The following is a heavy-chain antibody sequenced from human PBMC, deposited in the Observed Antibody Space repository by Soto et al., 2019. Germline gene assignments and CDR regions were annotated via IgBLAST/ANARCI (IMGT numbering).Heavy chain of an antibody. CDR2: IYYSGST. CDR1: GGSISSYY. J-gene: IGHJ4*02. V-gene: IGHV4-59*08. Sequence: QVELQEAGPGLVKPSETLSLTCTVSGGSISSYYWSWIRQPPGKGLEWIGYIYYSGSTNYNPSLKSRVTISVDTSKNQFSLKLSSATAADTAVYYCARRYGGNLDYWGQGTLVNVSS. D-gene: IGHD1-1*01. CDR3: ARRYGGNLDY.